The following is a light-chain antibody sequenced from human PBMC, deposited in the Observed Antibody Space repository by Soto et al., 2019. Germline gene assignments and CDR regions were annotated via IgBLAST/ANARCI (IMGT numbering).Light chain of an antibody. Sequence: DIQMTQSPSTLSASVGDRVTITCRASQSISSWLAWYQQKPGKAPKLLIYKASSLESGVPSRFSGSGSGTEFTLTISSLQPDDFATYYCQQHNSYSPRLTFGGGTKVEIK. CDR3: QQHNSYSPRLT. V-gene: IGKV1-5*03. CDR2: KAS. J-gene: IGKJ4*01. CDR1: QSISSW.